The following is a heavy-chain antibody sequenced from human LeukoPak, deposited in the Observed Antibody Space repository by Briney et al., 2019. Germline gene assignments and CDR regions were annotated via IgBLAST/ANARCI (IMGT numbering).Heavy chain of an antibody. J-gene: IGHJ6*04. CDR2: IIPIFGTA. CDR3: AGIPVFGVVLHQEPV. Sequence: SVKVSCKASGGTFSSYAISWVRQAPGQGLEWMGGIIPIFGTANDAQKFQGRVTITADESTSTAYMELSSLRSEDTAVYFCAGIPVFGVVLHQEPVWGKGTTVTVSS. CDR1: GGTFSSYA. V-gene: IGHV1-69*01. D-gene: IGHD3-3*01.